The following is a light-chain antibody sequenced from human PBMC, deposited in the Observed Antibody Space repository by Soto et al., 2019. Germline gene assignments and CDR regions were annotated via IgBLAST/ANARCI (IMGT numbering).Light chain of an antibody. CDR2: GAS. CDR1: QSISSSY. CDR3: QNYGNSPKLT. J-gene: IGKJ4*01. Sequence: EVVLTQSPGTLSLSPGERATLSCRASQSISSSYLAWYQQKPGQAPRLLIYGASSRATGIPDRFSGSGSGTDFTLTINRLEPEDFAVYYCQNYGNSPKLTFGGGTKVDIK. V-gene: IGKV3-20*01.